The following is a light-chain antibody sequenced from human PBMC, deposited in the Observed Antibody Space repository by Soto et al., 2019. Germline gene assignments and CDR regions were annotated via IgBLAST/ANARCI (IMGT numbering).Light chain of an antibody. CDR2: GAS. CDR1: QSFSSTF. V-gene: IGKV3-20*01. Sequence: EILLTQSPDSLSLSPGDRATLSCRASQSFSSTFFAWYQQKPGQPPRLLIYGASSRATDIPDMFSGSGSGTDFTITSSRLEHEVFAEYYCQRYASSVTFGQGTKVEIK. CDR3: QRYASSVT. J-gene: IGKJ1*01.